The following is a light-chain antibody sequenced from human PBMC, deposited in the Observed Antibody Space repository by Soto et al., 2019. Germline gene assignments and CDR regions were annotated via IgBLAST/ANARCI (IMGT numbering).Light chain of an antibody. CDR3: QQRSNWPCT. CDR2: DAS. V-gene: IGKV3-11*01. J-gene: IGKJ1*01. CDR1: QSVSSY. Sequence: EIVLTQSPATLSLSPGERATLSCRASQSVSSYLAWYQQKPGQAPRLLIYDASNRATGIPARFSGSGSGTDFTLTISSLEPEDFAAYYCQQRSNWPCTFGQGTKV.